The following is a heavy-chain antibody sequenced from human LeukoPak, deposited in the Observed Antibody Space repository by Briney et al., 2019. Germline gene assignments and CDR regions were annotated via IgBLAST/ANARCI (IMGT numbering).Heavy chain of an antibody. J-gene: IGHJ4*02. Sequence: SVKVSCKASGGTFSSYAISWVRQAPGQGLEWMGGIIPIFGTANYAQKFQGRVTITTDESTSTAYMELSSLRSEDTAVYYCATLGIDYYDNSGYNFDYWGQGTLVTVSS. D-gene: IGHD3-22*01. CDR1: GGTFSSYA. V-gene: IGHV1-69*05. CDR3: ATLGIDYYDNSGYNFDY. CDR2: IIPIFGTA.